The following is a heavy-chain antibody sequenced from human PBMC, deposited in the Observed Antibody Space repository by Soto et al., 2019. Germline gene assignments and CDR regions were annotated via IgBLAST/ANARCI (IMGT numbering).Heavy chain of an antibody. J-gene: IGHJ5*02. CDR3: ATAPVGGNWFDP. Sequence: WGSLRLSCAASGFTFSSYGMHWVRQAPGKGLEWVAVIWYDGSNKYYADSVKGRFTISRDNSKNTLYLQMNSLRAEDTAVYYCATAPVGGNWFDPWGQGTLVTVSS. CDR2: IWYDGSNK. CDR1: GFTFSSYG. V-gene: IGHV3-33*01. D-gene: IGHD1-26*01.